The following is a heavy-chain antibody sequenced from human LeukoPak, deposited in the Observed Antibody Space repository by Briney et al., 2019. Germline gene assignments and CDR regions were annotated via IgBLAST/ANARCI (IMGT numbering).Heavy chain of an antibody. CDR1: GGSISSSNW. D-gene: IGHD3-22*01. Sequence: PSETLSLTCAVSGGSISSSNWWSWVRQPPGKGLEWIGSIYYSGSTYYNPSLKSRVTISVDTSKNQFSLKLSSVTAADTAVYYCARGGWLSYMDVWGQGTTVTVSS. CDR3: ARGGWLSYMDV. CDR2: IYYSGST. V-gene: IGHV4-4*02. J-gene: IGHJ6*02.